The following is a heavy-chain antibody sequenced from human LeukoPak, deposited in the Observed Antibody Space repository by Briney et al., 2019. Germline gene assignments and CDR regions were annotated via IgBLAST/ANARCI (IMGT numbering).Heavy chain of an antibody. CDR3: ARVRRDYYGSGSYYEIWIDS. CDR1: GGSFSGYY. Sequence: PSETLSLTCAVYGGSFSGYYWSWIRQPPGKGLEWIGEINHSGSTNYNPSLKSRVTISVDTSKNQFSLKLSSVTAADTAVYYCARVRRDYYGSGSYYEIWIDSWGQGTLVTVSS. CDR2: INHSGST. J-gene: IGHJ4*02. D-gene: IGHD3-10*01. V-gene: IGHV4-34*01.